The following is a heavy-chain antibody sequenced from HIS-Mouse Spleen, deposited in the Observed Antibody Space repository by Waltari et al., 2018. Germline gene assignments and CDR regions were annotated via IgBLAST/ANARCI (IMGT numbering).Heavy chain of an antibody. V-gene: IGHV4-39*07. Sequence: QLQLQESGPGLVKPSETLSLPCTVSGGSISLSSYYWGWIRQPPGKGLEGIGSIYYSGSTYYNPSLKSRVTISVDTSKNQFSLKLSSVTAADTAVYYCAREIPYSSSWYDWYFDLWGRGTLVTVSS. CDR2: IYYSGST. CDR3: AREIPYSSSWYDWYFDL. D-gene: IGHD6-13*01. CDR1: GGSISLSSYY. J-gene: IGHJ2*01.